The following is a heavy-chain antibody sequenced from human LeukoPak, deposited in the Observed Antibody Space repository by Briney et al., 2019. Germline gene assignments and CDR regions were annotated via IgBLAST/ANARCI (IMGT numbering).Heavy chain of an antibody. CDR3: ARDTSGYVSVHNWFDP. CDR2: ISAYNGNT. J-gene: IGHJ5*02. CDR1: GYTFTSYG. D-gene: IGHD5-12*01. V-gene: IGHV1-18*01. Sequence: GASVKVSCKASGYTFTSYGISWVRQAPGQGLEWMGWISAYNGNTNYAQKLQGRVTMTTDTSTSTAYMELRSLRSDDTAVYYCARDTSGYVSVHNWFDPWGQGTLVTVSS.